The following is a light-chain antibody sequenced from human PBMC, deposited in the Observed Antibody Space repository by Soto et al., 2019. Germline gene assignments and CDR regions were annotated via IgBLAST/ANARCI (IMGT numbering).Light chain of an antibody. CDR3: QQYGSSPFT. V-gene: IGKV3-20*01. Sequence: EIVLTQSPGTLSLSPGERAILSCRASQSVSSSYLAWYQQQPGQAPRLLIYGASSRATGIPDRFSGSGSGTDFTLNISRLEPEDFAVYYCQQYGSSPFTFGQGTRVEIK. CDR2: GAS. J-gene: IGKJ5*01. CDR1: QSVSSSY.